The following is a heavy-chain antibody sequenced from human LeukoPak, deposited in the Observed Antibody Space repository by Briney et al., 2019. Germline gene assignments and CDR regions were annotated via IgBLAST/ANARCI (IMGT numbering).Heavy chain of an antibody. CDR3: AKDYLKPKTGTSPYFDY. V-gene: IGHV3-30*18. J-gene: IGHJ4*02. D-gene: IGHD1-1*01. CDR1: GFTFSSYG. CDR2: ISYDGSNK. Sequence: PPGGSLRLPCAASGFTFSSYGMHWVRQAPGKGLEWVAVISYDGSNKYYADSVKGRFTISRDNSKNTLYLQMNSLRAEDTAVYYCAKDYLKPKTGTSPYFDYWGQGTLVTVSS.